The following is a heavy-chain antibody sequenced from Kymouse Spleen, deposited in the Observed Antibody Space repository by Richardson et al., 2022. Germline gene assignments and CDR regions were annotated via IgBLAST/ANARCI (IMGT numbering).Heavy chain of an antibody. J-gene: IGHJ4*02. CDR1: GFTFSSYG. V-gene: IGHV3-30*18. D-gene: IGHD1-7*01. CDR3: AKEYNWNYGFFDY. Sequence: QVQLVESGGGVVQPGRSLRLSCAASGFTFSSYGMHWVRQAPGKGLEWVAVISYDGSNKYYADSVKGRFTISRDNSKNTLYLQMNSLRAEDTAVYYCAKEYNWNYGFFDYWGQGTLVTVSS. CDR2: ISYDGSNK.